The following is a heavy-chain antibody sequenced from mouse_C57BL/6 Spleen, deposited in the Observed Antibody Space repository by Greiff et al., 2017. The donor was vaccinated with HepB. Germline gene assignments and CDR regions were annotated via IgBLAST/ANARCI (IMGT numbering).Heavy chain of an antibody. J-gene: IGHJ4*01. CDR2: NYPGDGDT. V-gene: IGHV1-82*01. CDR1: GYAFSSSW. Sequence: QVQLQQSGPELVKPGASVKISCKASGYAFSSSWMNWVKQRPGKGLEWIGRNYPGDGDTNYNGKFKGKATLTADKSSSTAYMQLSSLTSEDSAVYFCAREDYYYYYAMDYWGQGTSVTVSS. CDR3: AREDYYYYYAMDY. D-gene: IGHD1-1*01.